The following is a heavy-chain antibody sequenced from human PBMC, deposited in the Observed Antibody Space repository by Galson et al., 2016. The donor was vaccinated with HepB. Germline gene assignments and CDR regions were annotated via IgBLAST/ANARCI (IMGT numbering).Heavy chain of an antibody. CDR1: GFNVSSNY. Sequence: SLRLSCAASGFNVSSNYISWVRQAPGKGLEWVSVIYSGGSTYYADSVKGRFTIPRDTSKSTLYLQMNSLRVEDTAVYYCGRDPRRQQLRYWGQGTLVTVSS. D-gene: IGHD6-13*01. V-gene: IGHV3-66*01. J-gene: IGHJ4*02. CDR2: IYSGGST. CDR3: GRDPRRQQLRY.